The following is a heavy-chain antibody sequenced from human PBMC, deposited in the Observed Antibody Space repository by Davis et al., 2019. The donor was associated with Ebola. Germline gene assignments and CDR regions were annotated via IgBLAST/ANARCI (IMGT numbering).Heavy chain of an antibody. CDR1: GYTFTGYY. J-gene: IGHJ6*02. D-gene: IGHD2-2*01. Sequence: ASVKVSCKASGYTFTGYYMHWVRQAPGQGLEWMGWINPNSGGTNYAQKFQGRVTMTRDTSISTAYMELSRLRSDDTAVYYCAREPWDIVVVPADLTPYGMDVWGQGTTVTVSS. CDR3: AREPWDIVVVPADLTPYGMDV. V-gene: IGHV1-2*02. CDR2: INPNSGGT.